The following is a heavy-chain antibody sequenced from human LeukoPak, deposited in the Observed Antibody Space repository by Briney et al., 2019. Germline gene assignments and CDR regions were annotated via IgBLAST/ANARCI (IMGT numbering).Heavy chain of an antibody. J-gene: IGHJ4*02. CDR2: ISTYNGNT. CDR1: GYNFARYG. CDR3: ARDLEHCRNIICSNSAY. V-gene: IGHV1-18*04. D-gene: IGHD2-2*01. Sequence: ASVKVSCKGSGYNFARYGVNRVRQAPGQGLEWVGWISTYNGNTFYAQTFEGRVSMTTDTSTNTVYMDLRSLRSDDTAVYYCARDLEHCRNIICSNSAYWGQGTLVTVSS.